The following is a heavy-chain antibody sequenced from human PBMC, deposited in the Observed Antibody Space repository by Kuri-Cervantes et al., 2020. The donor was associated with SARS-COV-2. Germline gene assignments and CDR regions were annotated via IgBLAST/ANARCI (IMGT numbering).Heavy chain of an antibody. D-gene: IGHD6-13*01. J-gene: IGHJ6*02. Sequence: GGSLRLSCAASGFTVSSNYMSWVRQAPGKGLEWVSVIYSGGSTYYADSVKGRFTISRDNSKNTLSLQMSSLRAEDTAVYYCARDRGYSSSWPYYYYGMDVWGQGTTVTVSS. CDR3: ARDRGYSSSWPYYYYGMDV. CDR1: GFTVSSNY. V-gene: IGHV3-53*01. CDR2: IYSGGST.